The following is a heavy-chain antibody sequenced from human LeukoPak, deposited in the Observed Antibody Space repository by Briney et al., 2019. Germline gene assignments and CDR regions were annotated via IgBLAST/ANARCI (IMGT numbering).Heavy chain of an antibody. CDR3: AKDSMVVAATPPDY. V-gene: IGHV3-30*18. CDR1: GFTFSSYG. CDR2: ISYDGSNK. J-gene: IGHJ4*02. Sequence: PGRSLRLSCAASGFTFSSYGMHWVRQAPGKGLEWVAVISYDGSNKYYADSVKGRFTISRDNSKNTLYLQMNSLRAEDTAVYYCAKDSMVVAATPPDYWGQGTLVTVSS. D-gene: IGHD2-15*01.